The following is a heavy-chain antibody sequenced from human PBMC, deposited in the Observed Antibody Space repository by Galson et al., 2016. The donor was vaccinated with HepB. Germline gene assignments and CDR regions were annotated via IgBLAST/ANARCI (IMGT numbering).Heavy chain of an antibody. CDR2: IYYSGRT. V-gene: IGHV4-59*01. J-gene: IGHJ6*02. D-gene: IGHD6-19*01. Sequence: SETLSLTCTVSGASISGYYLSWIRQPPGKGLEWTGYIYYSGRTNYNPSLKSRVTISVDTSKNQFSLKLSSVTAADTAVYYCARDDSGGWYGFHYGMDVWGQGTLVTVSS. CDR3: ARDDSGGWYGFHYGMDV. CDR1: GASISGYY.